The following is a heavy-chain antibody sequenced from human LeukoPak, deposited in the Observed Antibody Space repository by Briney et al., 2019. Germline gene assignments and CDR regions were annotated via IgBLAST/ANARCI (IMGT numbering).Heavy chain of an antibody. Sequence: GGSLRLSCAASGFTFSSYGMHWVRQAPGKGLEWVAVISYDGNNKYYADSVKDRFTISRDNAKNSLYLQMNSLRAEDTAVYYCARARPGYYMDVWGKGTTVTVSS. J-gene: IGHJ6*03. D-gene: IGHD1-14*01. V-gene: IGHV3-30*03. CDR2: ISYDGNNK. CDR1: GFTFSSYG. CDR3: ARARPGYYMDV.